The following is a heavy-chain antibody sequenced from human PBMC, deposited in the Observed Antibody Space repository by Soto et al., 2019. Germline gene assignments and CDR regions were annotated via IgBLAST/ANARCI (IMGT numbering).Heavy chain of an antibody. CDR1: GDTFNSHV. V-gene: IGHV1-69*10. Sequence: SVKVSCKASGDTFNSHVFNWVRQAPVQGLDWMGGIISNLRTPNQAQKLQGKATISADKSTRTMYLELSSLTSDATAVYYCQTDLDSRDGNISHLDYWGQGTPVTDS. D-gene: IGHD3-3*02. CDR3: QTDLDSRDGNISHLDY. CDR2: IISNLRTP. J-gene: IGHJ4*02.